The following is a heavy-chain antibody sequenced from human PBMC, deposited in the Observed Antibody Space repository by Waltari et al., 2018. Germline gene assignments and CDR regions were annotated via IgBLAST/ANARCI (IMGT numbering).Heavy chain of an antibody. J-gene: IGHJ4*02. V-gene: IGHV4-59*01. CDR3: ARDQGRSGSPVLDY. CDR2: ISYSGST. Sequence: QVQLQESGPGLVKPSETLSLTCTFSVAPLSSYSCSWIRRPPGKGLEWVGYISYSGSTKYNPSLRSRVTTSVDTSKNQFALKLSSVTAADTAVYYWARDQGRSGSPVLDYWGQGTLVTVSS. CDR1: VAPLSSYS. D-gene: IGHD2-15*01.